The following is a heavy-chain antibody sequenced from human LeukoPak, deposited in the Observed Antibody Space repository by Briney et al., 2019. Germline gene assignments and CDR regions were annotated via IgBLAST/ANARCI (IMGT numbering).Heavy chain of an antibody. D-gene: IGHD3-16*01. CDR3: ARDQSGGAVRRLWNYSFDI. V-gene: IGHV1-2*02. J-gene: IGHJ3*02. CDR1: GYTFTDYY. CDR2: INPNSGGT. Sequence: GASVKVSCKASGYTFTDYYIHWVRQAPGQGLEWMGWINPNSGGTNYAQKFQGRVTMTRDTSISTADMEVSRLRSDDTALYYCARDQSGGAVRRLWNYSFDIWGQGTMVTVSS.